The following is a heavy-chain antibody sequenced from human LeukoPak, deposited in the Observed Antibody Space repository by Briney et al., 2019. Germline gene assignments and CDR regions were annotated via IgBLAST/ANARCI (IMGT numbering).Heavy chain of an antibody. Sequence: GGSLRLSSAAPGFTFSSYWMSWVRQAPGKGLEWVANIKQDGSEKYYVDSGKGRFTISRDNAKNSLYLQMNSLRAEDTAVYYCARVFXELWLSYYYYGMDVWGQGTTVTVSS. V-gene: IGHV3-7*01. D-gene: IGHD5-18*01. CDR3: ARVFXELWLSYYYYGMDV. CDR2: IKQDGSEK. J-gene: IGHJ6*02. CDR1: GFTFSSYW.